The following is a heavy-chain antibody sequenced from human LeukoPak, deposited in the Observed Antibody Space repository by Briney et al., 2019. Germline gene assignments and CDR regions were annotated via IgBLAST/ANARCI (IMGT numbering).Heavy chain of an antibody. D-gene: IGHD6-19*01. CDR2: IGTAGDT. CDR3: ARERWLGAFDI. CDR1: GFTFSSYD. V-gene: IGHV3-13*01. Sequence: PGGSLRLSCAASGFTFSSYDMHWVRQATGKGLEWVSAIGTAGDTYYPGSVKGRFTISRENAKNSLYLQMNSLRAGDTAVYYCARERWLGAFDIWGQGTMVTVSS. J-gene: IGHJ3*02.